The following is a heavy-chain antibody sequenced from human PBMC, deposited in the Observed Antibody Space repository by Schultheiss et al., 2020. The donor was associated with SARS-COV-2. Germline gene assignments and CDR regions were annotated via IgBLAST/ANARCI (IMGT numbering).Heavy chain of an antibody. D-gene: IGHD4-23*01. Sequence: GGSLRLSCAASGFPFSSYNLHWVRQPPGKGLEWVAVIWYDGSNKYYADSVKGRFTISRDNSKNTLYLQMNSLRAEDTAVYYCARDRIDYGGNLPPGYWGQGTLVTVSS. CDR2: IWYDGSNK. J-gene: IGHJ4*02. CDR1: GFPFSSYN. CDR3: ARDRIDYGGNLPPGY. V-gene: IGHV3-33*08.